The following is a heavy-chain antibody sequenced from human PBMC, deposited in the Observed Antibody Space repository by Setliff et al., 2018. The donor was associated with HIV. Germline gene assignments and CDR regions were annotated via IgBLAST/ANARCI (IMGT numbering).Heavy chain of an antibody. CDR2: IIPMFGTT. J-gene: IGHJ4*02. D-gene: IGHD5-12*01. CDR3: ARGRWLQFFDY. V-gene: IGHV1-69*13. Sequence: SVKVSCKVSGGSFSSFAISWVRQAPGHGLEWMGGIIPMFGTTNYAQKLQGRVTLSADESTSTAYMQLSSLTSEDTAVYYCARGRWLQFFDYWGQGTLVTVSS. CDR1: GGSFSSFA.